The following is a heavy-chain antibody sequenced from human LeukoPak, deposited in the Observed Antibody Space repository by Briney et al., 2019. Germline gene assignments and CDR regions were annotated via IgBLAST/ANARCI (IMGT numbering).Heavy chain of an antibody. D-gene: IGHD6-19*01. J-gene: IGHJ4*02. CDR1: GYTLTELS. V-gene: IGHV1-24*01. CDR2: FDPEDGET. CDR3: ATMTYSSGPNDY. Sequence: GASVKVSCKVSGYTLTELSMHWVRQAPGKGLEWMGGFDPEDGETIYAQKFQGRVTMTEDTSTDTAYMELSSLRSEDTAVYYCATMTYSSGPNDYWGQGTLVTVSS.